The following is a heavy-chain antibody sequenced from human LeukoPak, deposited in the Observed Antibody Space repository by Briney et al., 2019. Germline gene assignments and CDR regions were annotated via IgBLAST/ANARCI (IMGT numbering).Heavy chain of an antibody. Sequence: GRSLRLSCAASGFTFSSYEMNWVRQAPGKGLEWVSYISSSGSTIYYADSVKGRFTISRDNAKNSLYLQMNSLRAEDTAVYYCASLGQGAPPEYHLPVIDYWGQGTLVTVSS. CDR2: ISSSGSTI. V-gene: IGHV3-48*03. CDR1: GFTFSSYE. D-gene: IGHD3-16*01. CDR3: ASLGQGAPPEYHLPVIDY. J-gene: IGHJ4*02.